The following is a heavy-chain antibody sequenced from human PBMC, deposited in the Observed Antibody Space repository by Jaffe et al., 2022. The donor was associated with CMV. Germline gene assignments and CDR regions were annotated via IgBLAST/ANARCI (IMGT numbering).Heavy chain of an antibody. CDR2: IYSGGST. Sequence: EVQLVETGGGLIQPGGSLRLSCAASGFTVSSNYMSWVRQAPGKGLEWVSVIYSGGSTYYADSVKGRFTISRDNSKNTLYLQMNSLRAEDTAVYYCARGGYSYGYPDDRYYYYYMDVWGKGTTVTVSS. D-gene: IGHD5-18*01. CDR3: ARGGYSYGYPDDRYYYYYMDV. CDR1: GFTVSSNY. J-gene: IGHJ6*03. V-gene: IGHV3-53*02.